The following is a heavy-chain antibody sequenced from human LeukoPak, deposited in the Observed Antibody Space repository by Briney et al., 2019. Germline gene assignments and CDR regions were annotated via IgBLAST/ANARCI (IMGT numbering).Heavy chain of an antibody. J-gene: IGHJ4*02. V-gene: IGHV6-1*01. CDR2: TFYRSKWQK. CDR3: ARTRSSGYLTFDY. Sequence: SQTLSLTCAISGDSVSSDSDAWNWIRQSPSRGLGWLGRTFYRSKWQKDYAESVKSRMNINPDTSKNHFSLHLDSVTPEDTAVYYCARTRSSGYLTFDYWGQGILVTVSS. CDR1: GDSVSSDSDA. D-gene: IGHD3-22*01.